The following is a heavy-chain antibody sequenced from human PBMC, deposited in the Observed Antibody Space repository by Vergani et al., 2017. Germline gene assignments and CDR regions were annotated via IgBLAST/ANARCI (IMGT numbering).Heavy chain of an antibody. D-gene: IGHD2-2*01. CDR3: ARGKIVVVPAAKGALFVDI. Sequence: QVQLVQSGAEVKKPGASVKVSCKASGYTFTGYYMHWVRQAPGQGLEWMGWINPNSGGTNYAQKFQGRVTMTRDTSISTAYMELSRLRSDDTAVYYCARGKIVVVPAAKGALFVDIWGQGRMVTVSS. V-gene: IGHV1-2*02. J-gene: IGHJ3*02. CDR1: GYTFTGYY. CDR2: INPNSGGT.